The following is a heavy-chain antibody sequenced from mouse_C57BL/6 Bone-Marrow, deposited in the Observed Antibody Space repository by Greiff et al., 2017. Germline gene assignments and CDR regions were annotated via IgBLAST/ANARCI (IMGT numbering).Heavy chain of an antibody. CDR1: GYTFTSYW. J-gene: IGHJ3*01. V-gene: IGHV1-50*01. D-gene: IGHD2-5*01. Sequence: QVQLQQPGAELVKPGASVKLSCKASGYTFTSYWMPWVKQRPGQGLEWIGEIDPSDSYTNYNQKFKGKATLTVDTSSSTAYMQLSSLTSEDSAVYYGASSGYSNAWFDYWGQGTLVTVSA. CDR3: ASSGYSNAWFDY. CDR2: IDPSDSYT.